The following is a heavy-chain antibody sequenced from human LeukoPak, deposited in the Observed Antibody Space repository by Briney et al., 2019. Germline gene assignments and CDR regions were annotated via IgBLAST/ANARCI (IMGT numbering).Heavy chain of an antibody. Sequence: PGGSLRLSCAASGFTFSSYSMNWVRQAPGKGLEWVSSISSSSSHIYYADSVKGRFTISRDNAKNSLYLQMNSLRAEDTAVYYCARWAAMVGIDYWGQGTLVTVSS. CDR3: ARWAAMVGIDY. J-gene: IGHJ4*02. CDR1: GFTFSSYS. V-gene: IGHV3-21*01. CDR2: ISSSSSHI. D-gene: IGHD5-18*01.